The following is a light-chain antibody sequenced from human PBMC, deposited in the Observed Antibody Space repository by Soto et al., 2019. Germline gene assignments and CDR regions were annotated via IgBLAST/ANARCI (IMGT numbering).Light chain of an antibody. CDR3: QQYGDSSWT. Sequence: DILFTQSPGTLSSSPGERATLSCRASQSVSSGYLAWYQHKPGQAPRLLIYASSSRATGIPDRFGGSGSGTDFTLTISRLEPEDFAVYYCQQYGDSSWTFGQGTRWIS. CDR1: QSVSSGY. V-gene: IGKV3-20*01. J-gene: IGKJ1*01. CDR2: ASS.